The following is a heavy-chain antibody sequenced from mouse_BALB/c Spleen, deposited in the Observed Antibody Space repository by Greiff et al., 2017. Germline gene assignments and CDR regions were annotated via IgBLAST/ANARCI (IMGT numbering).Heavy chain of an antibody. J-gene: IGHJ3*01. V-gene: IGHV1-4*01. Sequence: VHLVESGAELARPGASVKMSCKASGYTFTSYTMHWVKQRPGQGLEWIGYINPSSGYTNYNQKFKDKATLTADKSSSTAYMQLSSLTSEDSAVYYCASLPYGQFAYWGQGTLVTVSA. CDR2: INPSSGYT. CDR3: ASLPYGQFAY. CDR1: GYTFTSYT. D-gene: IGHD1-1*02.